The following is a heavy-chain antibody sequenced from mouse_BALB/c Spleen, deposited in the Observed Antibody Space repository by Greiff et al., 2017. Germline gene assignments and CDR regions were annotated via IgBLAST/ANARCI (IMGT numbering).Heavy chain of an antibody. J-gene: IGHJ2*01. D-gene: IGHD2-10*02. V-gene: IGHV5-6*01. CDR3: ARQYGNYGEDYFDY. CDR2: ISSGGSYT. CDR1: GFTFSSYG. Sequence: EVMLVESGGDLVKPGGSLKLSCAASGFTFSSYGMSWVRQTPDKRLEWVATISSGGSYTYYPDSVKGRFTISRDNAKNTLYLQMSSLKSEDTAMYYCARQYGNYGEDYFDYWGQGTTRTVSS.